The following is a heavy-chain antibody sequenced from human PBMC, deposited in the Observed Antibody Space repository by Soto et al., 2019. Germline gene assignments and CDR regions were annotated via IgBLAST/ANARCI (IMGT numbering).Heavy chain of an antibody. V-gene: IGHV3-53*01. Sequence: GGSLRLSCAASGITSTNGHMNWVRQAPGKGLEWVSVIFSDDNTYYADSVKGRFTISRDTSKNTVYLQMNSLRAEDTAVYYCARDWNGDKYFDFWDQGSLVTV. CDR3: ARDWNGDKYFDF. CDR2: IFSDDNT. CDR1: GITSTNGH. D-gene: IGHD4-17*01. J-gene: IGHJ4*02.